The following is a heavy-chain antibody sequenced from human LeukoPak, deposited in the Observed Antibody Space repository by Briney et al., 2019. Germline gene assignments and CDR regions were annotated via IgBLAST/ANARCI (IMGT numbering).Heavy chain of an antibody. Sequence: SETLSLTCTVSGGSISSYYWNWIRQPPGKGLQWIGSIYDSGTTNYNPSLKSRVNIAQDPSKKQVSLQVSSVTAADTAVYFCARSTPDYGDFQSYDYYFMDVWGKGTTVIVSS. D-gene: IGHD4-17*01. CDR3: ARSTPDYGDFQSYDYYFMDV. V-gene: IGHV4-59*01. CDR2: IYDSGTT. J-gene: IGHJ6*03. CDR1: GGSISSYY.